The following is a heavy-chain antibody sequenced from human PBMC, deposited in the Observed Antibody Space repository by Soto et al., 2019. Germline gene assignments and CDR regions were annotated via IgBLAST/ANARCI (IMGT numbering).Heavy chain of an antibody. J-gene: IGHJ6*03. D-gene: IGHD2-8*01. V-gene: IGHV1-18*01. CDR1: GYTFTSYG. Sequence: ASVKVSCKASGYTFTSYGISWVRQAPGQGLEWMGWISAYNGNTNYAQKLQGRVTMTTDTSTSTAYMELRSLRSDDTAVYYCARAGRRREWVYYYYMDVWGKGTTVTVSS. CDR3: ARAGRRREWVYYYYMDV. CDR2: ISAYNGNT.